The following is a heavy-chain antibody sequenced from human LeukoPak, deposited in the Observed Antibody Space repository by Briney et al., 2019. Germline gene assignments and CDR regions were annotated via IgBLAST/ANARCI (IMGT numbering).Heavy chain of an antibody. CDR2: ISWNSGSI. CDR1: GFTFDDYA. J-gene: IGHJ4*02. D-gene: IGHD3-22*01. Sequence: GGSLRLSCAASGFTFDDYAMHWVRQAPGKGLEWVSGISWNSGSIGYADSVKGRFTISRDNAKNSLYLQMNSLRAEDTALYYCAKENYYDSSGYFDYWGQGTLVTVSS. V-gene: IGHV3-9*01. CDR3: AKENYYDSSGYFDY.